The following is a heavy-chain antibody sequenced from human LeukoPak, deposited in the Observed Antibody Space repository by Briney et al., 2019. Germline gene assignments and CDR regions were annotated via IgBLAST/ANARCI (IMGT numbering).Heavy chain of an antibody. CDR2: ISSSSSTI. V-gene: IGHV3-48*01. J-gene: IGHJ4*02. CDR1: GFTFSSYG. Sequence: GGSLRLSCAASGFTFSSYGMHWVRQAPGKGLEWVSYISSSSSTIYYADSVKGRFTISRDNAKNSLYLQMNSLRAEDTAVYYCARAYYDFWSGTGHWGQGTLVTVSS. CDR3: ARAYYDFWSGTGH. D-gene: IGHD3-3*01.